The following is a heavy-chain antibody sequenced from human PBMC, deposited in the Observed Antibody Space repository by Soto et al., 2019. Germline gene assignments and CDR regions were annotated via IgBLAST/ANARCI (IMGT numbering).Heavy chain of an antibody. CDR3: ARDSLYNGSGSYYNADYYYYGMDV. D-gene: IGHD3-10*01. CDR2: IYYSGST. CDR1: GGSISSGGYY. Sequence: SETLSLTCTVSGGSISSGGYYWSWIRQHPGKGLEWIGYIYYSGSTYYNPSLKSRVTISVDTSKNQFSLKLSSVTAADTAVYYCARDSLYNGSGSYYNADYYYYGMDVWGQGTTVTVSS. J-gene: IGHJ6*02. V-gene: IGHV4-31*03.